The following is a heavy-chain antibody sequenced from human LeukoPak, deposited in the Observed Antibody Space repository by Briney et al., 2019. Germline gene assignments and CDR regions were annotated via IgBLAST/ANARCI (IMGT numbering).Heavy chain of an antibody. CDR2: INPSGGST. Sequence: ASVKVSCKASGYTFTSYYMHWVRQAPGQGLEWMGIINPSGGSTSYAQKFQGRVTMTRDTSTSIVYMELSSLRSEDTAVYYCARTPLPTVTTGYYYYMDVWGKGTTVTVSS. CDR3: ARTPLPTVTTGYYYYMDV. CDR1: GYTFTSYY. D-gene: IGHD4-17*01. V-gene: IGHV1-46*01. J-gene: IGHJ6*03.